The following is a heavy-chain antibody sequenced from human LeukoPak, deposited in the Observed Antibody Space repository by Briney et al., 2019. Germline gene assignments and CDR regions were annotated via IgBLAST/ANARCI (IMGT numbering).Heavy chain of an antibody. CDR2: ISGSGGST. D-gene: IGHD1-26*01. CDR3: ARDSLVSGGYRAFDI. J-gene: IGHJ3*02. Sequence: PGGSLRLSCAASGFTFSSYAMSWVRQAPGKGLEWVSAISGSGGSTYYTDSVKGRFTISRDNAKNSLYLQMNSLRAEDTAVYYCARDSLVSGGYRAFDIWGQGTMVTVSS. V-gene: IGHV3-23*01. CDR1: GFTFSSYA.